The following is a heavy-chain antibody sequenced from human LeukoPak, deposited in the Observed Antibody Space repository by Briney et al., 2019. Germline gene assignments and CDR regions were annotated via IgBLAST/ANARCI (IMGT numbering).Heavy chain of an antibody. D-gene: IGHD2-2*01. Sequence: SETLSLTCTVSGYSISSGYYWGWIRQPPGKGLEWIGSIYHSGSTYYNPSLKSRVTISVDTSKNQFSLKLSSVTAADTAVYYCARLDCSSTSCYLIHRENYFDYWGQGTLVTVSS. CDR1: GYSISSGYY. CDR2: IYHSGST. J-gene: IGHJ4*02. V-gene: IGHV4-38-2*02. CDR3: ARLDCSSTSCYLIHRENYFDY.